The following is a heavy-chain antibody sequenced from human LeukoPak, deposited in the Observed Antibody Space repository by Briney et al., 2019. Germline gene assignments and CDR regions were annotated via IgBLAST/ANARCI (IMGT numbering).Heavy chain of an antibody. Sequence: PGGSLRLSCAASGFTFSSYAMSWIRQPPGKGLEWIGYISYSGSTNYNPSLKSRVSISADTSKNQFSLKLSSVTAADTAVYYCASGYSYVPAWGQGTLVTVSS. D-gene: IGHD5-18*01. J-gene: IGHJ5*02. CDR3: ASGYSYVPA. CDR2: ISYSGST. V-gene: IGHV4-59*01. CDR1: GFTFSSYA.